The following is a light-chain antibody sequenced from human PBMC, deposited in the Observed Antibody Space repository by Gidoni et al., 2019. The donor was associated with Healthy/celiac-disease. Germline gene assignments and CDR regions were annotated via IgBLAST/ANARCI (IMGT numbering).Light chain of an antibody. J-gene: IGKJ1*01. V-gene: IGKV3-11*01. CDR2: DAS. CDR1: QSVSSY. Sequence: EIVLTQSPATLSLSPGERATLSCRASQSVSSYLAWYQQKPGQAPRLLIYDASNRATGIPARFSGSGSGTDFTLAISSLEPEDFAVYYCQQRSNWPPRTFXXXTKVEIK. CDR3: QQRSNWPPRT.